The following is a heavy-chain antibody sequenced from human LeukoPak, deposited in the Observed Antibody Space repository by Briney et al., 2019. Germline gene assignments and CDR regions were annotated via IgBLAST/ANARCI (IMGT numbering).Heavy chain of an antibody. Sequence: SVKVSRKASGGTFSSYAISWVRQAPGQGLEWMGRIIPILGIANYAQKFQGRVTITADKSTSTAYMELCSLRSEDTAVYYCASCSGGSCYSGYWGQGTLVTVSS. J-gene: IGHJ4*02. CDR2: IIPILGIA. D-gene: IGHD2-15*01. CDR3: ASCSGGSCYSGY. V-gene: IGHV1-69*04. CDR1: GGTFSSYA.